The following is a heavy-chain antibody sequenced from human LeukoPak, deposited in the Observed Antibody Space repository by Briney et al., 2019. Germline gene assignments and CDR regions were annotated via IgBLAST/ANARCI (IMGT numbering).Heavy chain of an antibody. J-gene: IGHJ6*03. CDR1: GGSISSGGYY. D-gene: IGHD3-10*01. V-gene: IGHV4-30-2*01. CDR3: ARQTLFGYYYYMDV. Sequence: PSETLSLTCTVSGGSISSGGYYWSWIRQPPGKGLESIGYIYHSGSTYYNPSLKSRVTISVDRSKNQFSLKLSSVTAADTAMYYCARQTLFGYYYYMDVWGKGTTVTVSS. CDR2: IYHSGST.